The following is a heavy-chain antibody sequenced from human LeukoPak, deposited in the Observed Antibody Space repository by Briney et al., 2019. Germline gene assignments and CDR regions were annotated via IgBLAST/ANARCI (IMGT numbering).Heavy chain of an antibody. CDR3: ARDSRYVSGWFDDGLDV. J-gene: IGHJ6*02. Sequence: SETLSLTCTVSGDSMKSYYWSWIRQAPGKGLEWLGHMDDRGDSNYNPSPKGRGSISVDTSKKQISLRLRSMTAADTAVYYCARDSRYVSGWFDDGLDVWGPGTMVTVSS. D-gene: IGHD6-13*01. CDR2: MDDRGDS. CDR1: GDSMKSYY. V-gene: IGHV4-59*01.